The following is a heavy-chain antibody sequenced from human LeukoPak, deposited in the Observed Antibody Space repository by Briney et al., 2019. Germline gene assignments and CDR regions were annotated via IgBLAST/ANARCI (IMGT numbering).Heavy chain of an antibody. CDR2: INPNSGGT. J-gene: IGHJ4*02. V-gene: IGHV1-2*02. D-gene: IGHD3-3*01. CDR3: ARAEWSFPYYFDY. Sequence: ASVKVSCKASGYTFTSYYMHWVRQAPGQGLEWMGWINPNSGGTNYAQKFQGRVTMTRDTSISTAYMELSRLRSDDTAVYYCARAEWSFPYYFDYWGQGTLVTVSS. CDR1: GYTFTSYY.